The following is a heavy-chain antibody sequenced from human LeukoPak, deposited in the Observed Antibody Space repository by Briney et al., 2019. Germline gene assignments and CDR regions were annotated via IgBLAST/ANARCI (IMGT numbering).Heavy chain of an antibody. CDR2: IYSGGGT. Sequence: GGSLRLSCAASGFTVSSNYMSWVRQAPGKGLKWVSVIYSGGGTYYADSVKGRFTISRDNSKNTLYLQMNSLRAEDTAVYYCARARGGAWFRLNNWGQGTLVTVSS. V-gene: IGHV3-66*01. CDR3: ARARGGAWFRLNN. D-gene: IGHD3-9*01. J-gene: IGHJ4*02. CDR1: GFTVSSNY.